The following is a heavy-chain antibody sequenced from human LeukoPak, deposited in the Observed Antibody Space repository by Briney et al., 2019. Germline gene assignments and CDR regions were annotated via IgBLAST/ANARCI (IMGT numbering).Heavy chain of an antibody. CDR2: IYYSGST. V-gene: IGHV4-39*07. CDR1: GGSISSSRFY. CDR3: ARESRRGSFGGYFFDY. Sequence: SETLSLTCTVSGGSISSSRFYWGWIRQPPGKGLEWIGSIYYSGSTYYNPSLKSRVTISVDTSKIQFSLKLSSVTAADTAVYYCARESRRGSFGGYFFDYWGQGTLVTVSS. J-gene: IGHJ4*02. D-gene: IGHD3-16*01.